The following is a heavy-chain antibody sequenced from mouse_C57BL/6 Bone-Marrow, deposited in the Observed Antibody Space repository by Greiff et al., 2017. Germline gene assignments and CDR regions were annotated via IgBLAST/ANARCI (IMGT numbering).Heavy chain of an antibody. CDR2: IWRGGST. Sequence: VQLVESGPGLVQPSQSLSITCTVSGFSLTSYGVHWVRQSPGKGLEWLGVIWRGGSTDYNAPFISRLSIIKDNTKGQVYFRMNSLQAADTSIYYCAITTVYYAMDYGGQGTSVTVSS. V-gene: IGHV2-2*01. CDR1: GFSLTSYG. J-gene: IGHJ4*01. CDR3: AITTVYYAMDY. D-gene: IGHD1-1*01.